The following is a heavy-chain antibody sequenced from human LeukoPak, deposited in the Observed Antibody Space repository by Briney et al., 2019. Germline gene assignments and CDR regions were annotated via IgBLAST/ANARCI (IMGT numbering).Heavy chain of an antibody. Sequence: SETLSLTCTVSGGSISSYYWSWIRQPPGKGLEWIGYIYTSGSTNYNPSLKSRVTISVDTSKNQFSLKLSSVTAADTAVYYCARHGYSYGSPGRNYFDYWGRGTLVTVSS. CDR3: ARHGYSYGSPGRNYFDY. CDR2: IYTSGST. CDR1: GGSISSYY. D-gene: IGHD5-18*01. J-gene: IGHJ4*02. V-gene: IGHV4-4*09.